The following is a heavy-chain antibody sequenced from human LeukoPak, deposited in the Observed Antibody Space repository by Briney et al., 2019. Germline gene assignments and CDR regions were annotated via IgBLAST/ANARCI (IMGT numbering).Heavy chain of an antibody. Sequence: SETLSLTCSVSGDSIYSSRSYWAWIRPPPGKGLEWIGSIYFSGNTYYNSSLKSRVTISVDKSKNQFSLRLNSVTAADTGVYYCARGQVTGFPLFDYWGQGTLVPVSS. D-gene: IGHD3/OR15-3a*01. J-gene: IGHJ4*02. V-gene: IGHV4-39*01. CDR1: GDSIYSSRSY. CDR3: ARGQVTGFPLFDY. CDR2: IYFSGNT.